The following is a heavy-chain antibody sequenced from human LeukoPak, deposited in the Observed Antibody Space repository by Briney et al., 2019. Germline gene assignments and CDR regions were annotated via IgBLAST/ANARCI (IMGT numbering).Heavy chain of an antibody. J-gene: IGHJ6*04. CDR1: GFTVSSNY. CDR3: ARLVKNRQNLDV. CDR2: INHSGST. D-gene: IGHD1-14*01. Sequence: GSLRLSCAASGFTVSSNYMSWVRQPPGKGLEWIGEINHSGSTNYNPPLKSRVTISVDTSKNQFSLKLSSVTAADTAVYYCARLVKNRQNLDVWGKGTTVTVSS. V-gene: IGHV4-34*01.